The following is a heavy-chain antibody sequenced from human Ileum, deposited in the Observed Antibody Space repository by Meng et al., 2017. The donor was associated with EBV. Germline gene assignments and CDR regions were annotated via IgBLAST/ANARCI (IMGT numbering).Heavy chain of an antibody. CDR3: VRGLYYDFRRGPWVGKWFDP. D-gene: IGHD3-3*01. V-gene: IGHV4-4*02. CDR2: IYQSGNT. J-gene: IGHJ5*02. Sequence: VQLAESGPGLGHASGPLHLFCTGSGGSISSSHWLSWDRQSPEKGLEWIGEIYQSGNTNYNPSLKSRVTISIDRSKNQFSLKLTSVTAADTSVYYCVRGLYYDFRRGPWVGKWFDPWGQGNLVTVSS. CDR1: GGSISSSHW.